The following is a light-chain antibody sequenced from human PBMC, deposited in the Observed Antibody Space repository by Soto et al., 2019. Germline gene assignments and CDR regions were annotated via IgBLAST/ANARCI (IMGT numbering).Light chain of an antibody. CDR1: QSVRSY. CDR2: GAS. CDR3: QQYGSSTWT. V-gene: IGKV3-20*01. J-gene: IGKJ1*01. Sequence: EIVLKQSPATLSLSPGERASLSCRASQSVRSYLAWYQQKPGQAPRLLIYGASSRATGIPDTFSGSGSGTEFTLTISRLEPEDFAVYYCQQYGSSTWTFGQGTQVDIK.